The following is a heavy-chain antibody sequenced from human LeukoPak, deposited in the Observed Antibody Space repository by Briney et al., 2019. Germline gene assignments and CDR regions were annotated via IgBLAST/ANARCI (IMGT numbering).Heavy chain of an antibody. CDR1: GFTFSSYG. Sequence: PGGSLRLSCAASGFTFSSYGMNWVRQAPGKGLEWVSYISSSGSTKYYADSVKGRFTISRDNAKNSLYLQMNSLRAEDTAVYFCAGIPVFGVVLHQEPVWGKGTTVTVSS. V-gene: IGHV3-48*03. CDR2: ISSSGSTK. D-gene: IGHD3-3*01. CDR3: AGIPVFGVVLHQEPV. J-gene: IGHJ6*04.